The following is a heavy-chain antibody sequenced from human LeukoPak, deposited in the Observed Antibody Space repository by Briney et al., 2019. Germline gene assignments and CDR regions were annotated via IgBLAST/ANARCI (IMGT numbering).Heavy chain of an antibody. J-gene: IGHJ4*02. CDR3: AGDSGAVAGGGFD. Sequence: PGGSLRLSCAASGFTFSSYAMSWVRQAPGKGLEWIGEINHSGSTNYNPSLKSRVTISVDTSKNQFPLRLSSVTAAETAVYYCAGDSGAVAGGGFDWGQGTLVTVSS. D-gene: IGHD6-19*01. V-gene: IGHV4-34*08. CDR1: GFTFSSYA. CDR2: INHSGST.